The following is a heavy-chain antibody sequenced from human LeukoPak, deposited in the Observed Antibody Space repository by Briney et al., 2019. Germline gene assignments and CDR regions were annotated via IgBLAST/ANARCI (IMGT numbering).Heavy chain of an antibody. CDR1: GFTFSSYW. V-gene: IGHV3-74*01. J-gene: IGHJ4*02. Sequence: GGSLRLSCAASGFTFSSYWMHWVRQAPGKGLAWVSRINSDGSSTSYADSVKGRFTISRDNAKNTLYLQMNSLRAEDTAVYYCARDSGYYDSSGYYPYFDYWGQGTLVTVSS. CDR2: INSDGSST. CDR3: ARDSGYYDSSGYYPYFDY. D-gene: IGHD3-22*01.